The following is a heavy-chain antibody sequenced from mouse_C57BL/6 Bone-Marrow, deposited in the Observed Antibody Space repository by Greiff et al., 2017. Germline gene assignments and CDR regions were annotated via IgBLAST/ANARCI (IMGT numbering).Heavy chain of an antibody. D-gene: IGHD1-1*01. J-gene: IGHJ1*03. CDR3: ASSRGSSPYFDV. V-gene: IGHV1-80*01. CDR1: GYAFSSYW. Sequence: VKLQESGAELVKPGASVKISCKASGYAFSSYWMNWVKQRPGKGLAWIGQIYPGDGDTNYNGKFKGKATLTADKSSSTAYMQLSSLTSEDSAVFFWASSRGSSPYFDVWGTGTTGTVSA. CDR2: IYPGDGDT.